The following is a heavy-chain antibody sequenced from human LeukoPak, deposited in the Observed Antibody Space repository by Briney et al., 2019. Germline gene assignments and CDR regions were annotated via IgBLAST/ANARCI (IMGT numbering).Heavy chain of an antibody. V-gene: IGHV1-69*04. D-gene: IGHD6-6*01. CDR3: ARDEDEYSSSPGDY. CDR2: IIPILGIA. J-gene: IGHJ4*02. Sequence: SVKVSCKASGGTFSSYAISWVRQAPGQGLEWMGRIIPILGIANYAQKFQGRVTITADKSTSTAYMELSSLRSEDTAVYYCARDEDEYSSSPGDYWGQGTLVTVSS. CDR1: GGTFSSYA.